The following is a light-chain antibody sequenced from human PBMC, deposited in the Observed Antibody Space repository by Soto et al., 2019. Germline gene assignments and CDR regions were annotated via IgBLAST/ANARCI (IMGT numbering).Light chain of an antibody. Sequence: EIVMTQSPATLSVSPGETTRLSCRASQSINSDVAWYQQKVGQTPRLLIHGASTRATGIAARFSGSGSGTEFTLTISGLQSEDFATYYCPQKDFYPFTFGPGTKVDIK. J-gene: IGKJ3*01. CDR2: GAS. CDR1: QSINSD. V-gene: IGKV3D-15*01. CDR3: PQKDFYPFT.